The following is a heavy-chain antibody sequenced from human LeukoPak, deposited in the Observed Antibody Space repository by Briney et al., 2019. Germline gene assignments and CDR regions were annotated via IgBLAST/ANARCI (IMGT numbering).Heavy chain of an antibody. CDR3: ASSVGSTDY. D-gene: IGHD1-26*01. CDR2: INHRGST. V-gene: IGHV4-34*01. Sequence: SETLSLTCAVYGESLSKYYWTWVRQSPGKGLEWIGEINHRGSTNLNPSLKSRVTLSVDTSKHQFSLKLTSVTAADAAVYYCASSVGSTDYWGQGTLVTVSS. CDR1: GESLSKYY. J-gene: IGHJ4*02.